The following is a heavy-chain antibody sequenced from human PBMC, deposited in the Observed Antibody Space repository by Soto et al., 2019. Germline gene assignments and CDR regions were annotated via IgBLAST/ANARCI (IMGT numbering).Heavy chain of an antibody. CDR3: ARLVYDTRLNYMYFDF. V-gene: IGHV4-31*03. CDR2: TYFSGST. J-gene: IGHJ4*02. CDR1: GDSVNRGGYY. D-gene: IGHD3-10*01. Sequence: SETLSLTCTVSGDSVNRGGYYWSWIRQHPGKGLEWIGHTYFSGSTNYYPSFERRVAISVDTSKNQFSLKLTSVTAADTAIYFCARLVYDTRLNYMYFDFWGQGALVTVSS.